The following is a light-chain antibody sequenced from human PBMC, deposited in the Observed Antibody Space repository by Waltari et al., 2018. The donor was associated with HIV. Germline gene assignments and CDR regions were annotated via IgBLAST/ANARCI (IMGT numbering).Light chain of an antibody. J-gene: IGLJ2*01. CDR3: QVWDSSSDNLVG. CDR1: NIGTKS. CDR2: DDS. V-gene: IGLV3-21*02. Sequence: SYVVTQPPSVSVAPGQTARITCGGNNIGTKSVHWYQQKPGQAPVLVVYDDSDRPSGIPERFSGSNSGNTATLTISRVEAGDEADYHCQVWDSSSDNLVGFGGGTKLTVL.